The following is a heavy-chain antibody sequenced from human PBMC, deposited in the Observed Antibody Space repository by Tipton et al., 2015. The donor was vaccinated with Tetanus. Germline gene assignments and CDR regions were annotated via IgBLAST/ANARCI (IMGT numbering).Heavy chain of an antibody. V-gene: IGHV4-59*01. CDR2: IYYSGST. CDR3: ARGRTGSCDY. J-gene: IGHJ4*02. CDR1: GGSISSYY. Sequence: TLSLTCTVSGGSISSYYWSWIRQPPGKGLEWIGYIYYSGSTNYNPSLKSRVTISVDTSKNQFSLKLSSVTAADTAVYYCARGRTGSCDYWGQGTLVTVSS. D-gene: IGHD1-1*01.